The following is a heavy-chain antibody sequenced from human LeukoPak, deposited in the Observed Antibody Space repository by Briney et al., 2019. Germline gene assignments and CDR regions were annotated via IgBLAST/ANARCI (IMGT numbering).Heavy chain of an antibody. V-gene: IGHV4-59*08. CDR1: GGSISSYY. D-gene: IGHD5-12*01. Sequence: SETLSLTCTVSGGSISSYYWSWIRQPPGKGLEWIGYIHYSGGITNYNPSLKSRVTISVDTSKNQFSLSLSSVTAADTAVYYCARVSGNSGYHDYWGQGTLVTVSS. CDR3: ARVSGNSGYHDY. CDR2: IHYSGGIT. J-gene: IGHJ4*02.